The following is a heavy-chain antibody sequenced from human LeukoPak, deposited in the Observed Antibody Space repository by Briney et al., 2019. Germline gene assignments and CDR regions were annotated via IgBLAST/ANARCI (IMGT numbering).Heavy chain of an antibody. V-gene: IGHV3-23*01. CDR3: ARGGSYCSGGSCYRPNLDV. Sequence: PGGSLSLSCAASGFTFSSNYMSWVRQAPGKGLEWVSGIFGSGGSAHYADSVKGRFTIFRDNSKNTVYLQMNSLRAEDTAVYYCARGGSYCSGGSCYRPNLDVWGKGTTVTVSS. CDR1: GFTFSSNY. D-gene: IGHD2-15*01. CDR2: IFGSGGSA. J-gene: IGHJ6*04.